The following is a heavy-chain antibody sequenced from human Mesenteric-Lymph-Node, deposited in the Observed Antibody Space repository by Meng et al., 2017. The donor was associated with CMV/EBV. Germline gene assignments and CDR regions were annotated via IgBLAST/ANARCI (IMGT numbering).Heavy chain of an antibody. CDR3: ARDLRAGDRGCSSTSCYTGYYYYGMDV. J-gene: IGHJ6*02. D-gene: IGHD2-2*02. CDR2: INPSGGST. Sequence: RQAPGQGLEWMGIINPSGGSTSYAQKFQGRVTMTRDTSTSTVYMELSSLRSEDTAVYYCARDLRAGDRGCSSTSCYTGYYYYGMDVWGQGTTVTVSS. V-gene: IGHV1-46*01.